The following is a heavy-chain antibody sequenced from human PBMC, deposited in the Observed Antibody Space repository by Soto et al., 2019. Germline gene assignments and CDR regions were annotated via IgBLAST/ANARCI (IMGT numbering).Heavy chain of an antibody. CDR1: ALTFSSYA. Sequence: EVQLLESGGGLAQPGGCLRVSCAASALTFSSYAMSWVRQAPGKGLEWVSAVSGSGDSTYYADSVKGRFTISRDNSKNTLYLQMNSLRAEDTAVYYCAKGRASDCPGCTQDYWGQGTLVTVSS. CDR3: AKGRASDCPGCTQDY. D-gene: IGHD2-21*02. J-gene: IGHJ4*02. V-gene: IGHV3-23*01. CDR2: VSGSGDST.